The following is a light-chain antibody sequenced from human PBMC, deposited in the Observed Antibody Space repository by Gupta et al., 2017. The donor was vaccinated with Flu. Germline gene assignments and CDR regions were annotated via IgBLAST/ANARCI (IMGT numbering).Light chain of an antibody. CDR3: QVWEDGSDHHVV. J-gene: IGLJ2*01. CDR2: DDS. CDR1: NSAIKR. Sequence: SYALTQALSVSVDPGQTAWITCGGNNSAIKRVHWYQQKSGQAPLLVVYDDSDRPSGIPELFAASNAGNTATLAISRVEAGDEADDYCQVWEDGSDHHVVFGGGTKLTVL. V-gene: IGLV3-21*02.